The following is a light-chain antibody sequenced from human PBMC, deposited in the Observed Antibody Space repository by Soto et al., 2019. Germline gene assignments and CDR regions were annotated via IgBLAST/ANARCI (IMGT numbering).Light chain of an antibody. Sequence: DIQMTQSPSTLSASVGDGVTITCRASQSIGSGLAWYQQRPGKAPKLLIYKATNLQEGVPSRFSGSGSGTDFSLTINSLQPVDSATYYCQQYNDFQYTFGQGTKLEI. V-gene: IGKV1-5*03. CDR2: KAT. CDR3: QQYNDFQYT. J-gene: IGKJ2*01. CDR1: QSIGSG.